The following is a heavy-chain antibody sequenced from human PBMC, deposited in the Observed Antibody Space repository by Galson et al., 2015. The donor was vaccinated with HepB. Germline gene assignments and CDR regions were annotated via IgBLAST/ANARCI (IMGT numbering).Heavy chain of an antibody. V-gene: IGHV1-2*02. CDR3: ARVWIQLWDYYYYGMDV. J-gene: IGHJ6*02. Sequence: VSCKASGYTFTGYYMHWVRQAPGQGLEWMGWINPNSGGTNYAQKFQGRVTMTRDTSISTAYMELSRLRSDDTAVYYCARVWIQLWDYYYYGMDVWGQGTTVTVSS. D-gene: IGHD5-18*01. CDR1: GYTFTGYY. CDR2: INPNSGGT.